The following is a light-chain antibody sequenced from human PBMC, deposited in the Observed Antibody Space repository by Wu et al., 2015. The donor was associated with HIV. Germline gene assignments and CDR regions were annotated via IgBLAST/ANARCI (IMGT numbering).Light chain of an antibody. CDR3: QQYGSSPRT. CDR2: IAT. J-gene: IGKJ2*01. CDR1: QSVSSNY. Sequence: EIVLTQSPGTLSLSPGERATLSCRASQSVSSNYLAWYQQKPGQAPRLLIYIATSRATGVPDRFSGSGSGTDFTLTISRLEPEDFVVYYCQQYGSSPRTFGQGTKLEIK. V-gene: IGKV3-20*01.